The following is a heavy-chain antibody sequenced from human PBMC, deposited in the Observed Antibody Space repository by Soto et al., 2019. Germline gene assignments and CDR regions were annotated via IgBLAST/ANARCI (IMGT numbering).Heavy chain of an antibody. Sequence: QITLKESGPTLVKPTQTLTLTCTFSGFSLSTSGVGVGWIRQPPGKALEWLALIYWDDDKRYSPSLKSRLTITKDTTKNPVVLTMTNMDPVDTATYYCARLVVVTSAETPGEYYWGQGTLVTVSS. CDR1: GFSLSTSGVG. CDR3: ARLVVVTSAETPGEYY. D-gene: IGHD2-21*02. J-gene: IGHJ4*02. V-gene: IGHV2-5*02. CDR2: IYWDDDK.